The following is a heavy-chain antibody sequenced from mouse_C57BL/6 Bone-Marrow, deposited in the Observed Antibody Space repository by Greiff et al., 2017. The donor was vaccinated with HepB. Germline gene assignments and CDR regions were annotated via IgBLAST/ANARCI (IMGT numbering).Heavy chain of an antibody. J-gene: IGHJ2*01. CDR2: ISYDGSN. CDR3: AREGLLRLDY. CDR1: GYSITSGYY. Sequence: EVKLQESGPGLVKPSQSLSLTCSVTGYSITSGYYWNWIRQFPGNKLEWMGYISYDGSNNYNPSLKNRISITRDTSKNQFFLKLNSVTTEDTATYYCAREGLLRLDYWGQGTTLTVSS. D-gene: IGHD1-2*01. V-gene: IGHV3-6*01.